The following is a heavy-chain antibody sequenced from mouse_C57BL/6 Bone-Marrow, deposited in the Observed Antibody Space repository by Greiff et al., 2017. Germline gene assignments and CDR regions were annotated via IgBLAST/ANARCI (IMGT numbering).Heavy chain of an antibody. J-gene: IGHJ4*01. Sequence: LQLQQPGAELVRPGTSVKLSCKASGYTFTSYWMHWVKQRPGQGLEWIGVIDPSDSYTNYNQKFKGKATLTVDTSSSTAYMQLSSLTSEDSAVYYCARGGYPYAMDYWGQGTSVTVSS. D-gene: IGHD2-2*01. V-gene: IGHV1-59*01. CDR3: ARGGYPYAMDY. CDR1: GYTFTSYW. CDR2: IDPSDSYT.